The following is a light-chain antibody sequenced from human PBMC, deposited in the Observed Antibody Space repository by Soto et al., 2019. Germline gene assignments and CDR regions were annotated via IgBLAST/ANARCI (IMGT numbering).Light chain of an antibody. CDR2: GAT. V-gene: IGKV3-15*01. J-gene: IGKJ2*01. CDR1: QSVGSK. CDR3: QQYDAPVT. Sequence: EVVMTQSPATLSLSPGERATLSCRSSQSVGSKLAWYQQKTGQAPRLIIYGATTRATGVPARFSGGGSGTEFTLSISSLQSEDSAVYFCQQYDAPVTFGQGTKLDIK.